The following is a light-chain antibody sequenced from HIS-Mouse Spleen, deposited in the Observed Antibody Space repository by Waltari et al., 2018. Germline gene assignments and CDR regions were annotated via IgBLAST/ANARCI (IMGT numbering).Light chain of an antibody. CDR3: GTWDSSLSAWV. Sequence: QSVFTQPPSVSAAPGQKVTISCPGRSPHIGTTYVPWYQQLPGTAPKLLIYDNNKRPSGIPDRFSGSKSGTSATLGITGLQTGDEADYYCGTWDSSLSAWVFGGGTKLTVL. V-gene: IGLV1-51*01. CDR1: SPHIGTTY. J-gene: IGLJ3*02. CDR2: DNN.